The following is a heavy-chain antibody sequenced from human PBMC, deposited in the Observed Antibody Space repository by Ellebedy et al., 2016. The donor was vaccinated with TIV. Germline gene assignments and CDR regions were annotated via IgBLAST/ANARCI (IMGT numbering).Heavy chain of an antibody. CDR3: AKASYSGYAGGEADDAFDI. J-gene: IGHJ3*02. Sequence: GGSLRLSCAASGFTFSSYAMSWVRQAPGKGLEWVAVISYDGSNKYYADSVKGRFTISRDNSKNTLYLQMNSLRAEDTAVYYCAKASYSGYAGGEADDAFDIWGQGTMVTVSS. V-gene: IGHV3-30*18. D-gene: IGHD5-12*01. CDR1: GFTFSSYA. CDR2: ISYDGSNK.